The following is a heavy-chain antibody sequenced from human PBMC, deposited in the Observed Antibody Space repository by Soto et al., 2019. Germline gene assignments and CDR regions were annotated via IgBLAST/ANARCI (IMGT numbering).Heavy chain of an antibody. CDR3: ARNGYCSGGSCPPYYYYGMDV. V-gene: IGHV1-18*01. J-gene: IGHJ6*02. D-gene: IGHD2-15*01. Sequence: QVQLVQSGAEVKKPGASVKVSCKASGYTFTSYGISWVRQAPGQGLDWMGWISAYNGNTNYAQKLQGRVTMTTDTSTSTAYMELRSLRSDDTAVYYCARNGYCSGGSCPPYYYYGMDVWGQGTTVTVSS. CDR2: ISAYNGNT. CDR1: GYTFTSYG.